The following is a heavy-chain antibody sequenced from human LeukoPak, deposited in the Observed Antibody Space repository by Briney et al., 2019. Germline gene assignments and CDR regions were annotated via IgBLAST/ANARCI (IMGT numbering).Heavy chain of an antibody. CDR3: ARVLPAGYCSGGSCHHDAFDI. CDR2: IIPIFGTA. J-gene: IGHJ3*02. CDR1: GGTFSSYA. V-gene: IGHV1-69*06. Sequence: AASVKVSCKASGGTFSSYAISWVRQAPGQGLEWMGGIIPIFGTANYAQKFQGRVTITADKSTSTAYMELSSLRSEDTAVYYCARVLPAGYCSGGSCHHDAFDIWGQGAMVTVSS. D-gene: IGHD2-15*01.